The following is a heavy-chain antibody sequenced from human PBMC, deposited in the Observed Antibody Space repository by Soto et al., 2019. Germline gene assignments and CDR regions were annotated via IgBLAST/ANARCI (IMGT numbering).Heavy chain of an antibody. D-gene: IGHD1-26*01. CDR2: IYYSGST. CDR3: ARRPRRWEPTKEVFDY. J-gene: IGHJ4*02. CDR1: GGSISSSSYY. Sequence: PSETLSLTCTVSGGSISSSSYYWGWIRQPPGKGLEWIGSIYYSGSTYYNPSLKSRVTISVDTSKNQFSLKLSSVTAADTAVYYCARRPRRWEPTKEVFDYWGQGTLVTVSS. V-gene: IGHV4-39*01.